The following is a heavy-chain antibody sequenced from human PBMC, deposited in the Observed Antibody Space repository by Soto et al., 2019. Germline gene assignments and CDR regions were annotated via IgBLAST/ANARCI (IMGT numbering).Heavy chain of an antibody. D-gene: IGHD6-6*01. V-gene: IGHV4-30-4*01. J-gene: IGHJ4*02. CDR3: ARDKTRGSSTALDY. CDR2: ISYSGST. CDR1: GGSISSGDYY. Sequence: SETLSLTCTVSGGSISSGDYYWSWIRQPPGKGLEWIGYISYSGSTYSNPSLKSRVSISVDTSKNQFSLKLNSVTAADTAVYYCARDKTRGSSTALDYWGQGTLVTVSS.